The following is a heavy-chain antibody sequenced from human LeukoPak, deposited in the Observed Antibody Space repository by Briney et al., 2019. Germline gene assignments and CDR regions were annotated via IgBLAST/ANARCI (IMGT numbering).Heavy chain of an antibody. V-gene: IGHV4-39*07. CDR1: GGSISSSSYF. CDR3: ARPGGGTRYFDY. CDR2: INHSGST. Sequence: PSETLSLTCSVSGGSISSSSYFWGWIRQPPGKGLEWIGEINHSGSTNYNPSLKSRVTISVDTSKNQFSLKLSSVTAADTAVYYCARPGGGTRYFDYWGQGTLVTVSS. D-gene: IGHD1-1*01. J-gene: IGHJ4*02.